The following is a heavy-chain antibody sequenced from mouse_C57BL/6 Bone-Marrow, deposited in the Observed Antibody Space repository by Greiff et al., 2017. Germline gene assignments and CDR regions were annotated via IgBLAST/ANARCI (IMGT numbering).Heavy chain of an antibody. V-gene: IGHV1-69*01. Sequence: QVQLQQPGAELVMPGASVKLSCKASGYTFTSYWMHWVKQRPGQGLEWIGEIDPSDSYTNYNQKFKGKSTLTVDKSSSTAYMQLSSLTSEDSAVYYCAREGGTTVVATGGLAGTWYFDVWGTGTTVTVSS. CDR2: IDPSDSYT. CDR3: AREGGTTVVATGGLAGTWYFDV. D-gene: IGHD1-1*01. J-gene: IGHJ1*03. CDR1: GYTFTSYW.